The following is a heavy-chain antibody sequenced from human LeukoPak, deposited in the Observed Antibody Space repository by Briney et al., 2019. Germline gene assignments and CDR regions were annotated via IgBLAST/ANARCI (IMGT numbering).Heavy chain of an antibody. CDR1: GFTFDDYA. Sequence: RRSLRLSYAASGFTFDDYAMFWVRQAPGTSLEWVSVICWNSENIGYAASVKGRFTISRDNAENSLYLQMNSLRGEDTAFYYCARGNRDSSGFYYYYGMDVWGQGTTVTVSS. CDR2: ICWNSENI. CDR3: ARGNRDSSGFYYYYGMDV. V-gene: IGHV3-9*01. J-gene: IGHJ6*02. D-gene: IGHD3-22*01.